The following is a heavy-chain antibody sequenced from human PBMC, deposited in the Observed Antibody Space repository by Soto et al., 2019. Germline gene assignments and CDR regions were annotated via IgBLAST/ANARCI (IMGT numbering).Heavy chain of an antibody. J-gene: IGHJ4*02. Sequence: EVQLLESGGGLVQPGGSLRLSCAASGFTFSKYAMSWVRQAPGKGLEWVAAISGSGGSTYYADSVKGRVTVSRDNSKNTLYLQMNSLRADDSALYYCAKPYTSGWHYFDYWGQGTLVTVSS. V-gene: IGHV3-23*01. D-gene: IGHD6-19*01. CDR1: GFTFSKYA. CDR2: ISGSGGST. CDR3: AKPYTSGWHYFDY.